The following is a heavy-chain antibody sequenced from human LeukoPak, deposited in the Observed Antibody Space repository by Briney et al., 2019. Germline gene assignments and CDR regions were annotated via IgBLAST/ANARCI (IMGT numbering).Heavy chain of an antibody. D-gene: IGHD3-10*01. CDR3: ARVRLDSGTYSLYS. J-gene: IGHJ4*02. V-gene: IGHV3-48*01. CDR2: ISSRSSTK. CDR1: GFTFSSYS. Sequence: PGGSLRLSCAASGFTFSSYSMNWGRQAPGQGLEWVSYISSRSSTKYYADSVKGRFTISRDNAENSLYLQMNSLRVEDTAVYYCARVRLDSGTYSLYSWGQGTLVTVSS.